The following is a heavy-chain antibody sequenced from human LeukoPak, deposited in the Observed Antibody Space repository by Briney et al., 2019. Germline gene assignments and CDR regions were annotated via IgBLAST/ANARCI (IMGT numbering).Heavy chain of an antibody. J-gene: IGHJ4*02. CDR1: GFTFSSYA. D-gene: IGHD3-16*01. Sequence: GGSLRLSCAASGFTFSSYAMSWVRQAPGKGLEWVSAIGSSDGSTSYVDSVKGRFTISRDNSKNTLYLQMKSLRAEDTAVYYCAKRRGSSPRDFDYWGQGTLVTVSS. CDR2: IGSSDGST. V-gene: IGHV3-23*01. CDR3: AKRRGSSPRDFDY.